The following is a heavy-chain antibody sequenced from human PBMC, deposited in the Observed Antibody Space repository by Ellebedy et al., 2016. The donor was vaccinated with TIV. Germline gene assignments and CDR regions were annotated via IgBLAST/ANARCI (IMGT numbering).Heavy chain of an antibody. Sequence: GESLKISCSASGFTFSHYAMHWVRQAPGKGLEYVSAINNNGGNTYYADSVKGRFTISRDSSKNTLYLQMSSLRPEDTAMYYCVKDRGDIIRDFEYWGQGTLVTVSS. CDR3: VKDRGDIIRDFEY. CDR2: INNNGGNT. D-gene: IGHD2-21*02. J-gene: IGHJ4*02. V-gene: IGHV3-64D*06. CDR1: GFTFSHYA.